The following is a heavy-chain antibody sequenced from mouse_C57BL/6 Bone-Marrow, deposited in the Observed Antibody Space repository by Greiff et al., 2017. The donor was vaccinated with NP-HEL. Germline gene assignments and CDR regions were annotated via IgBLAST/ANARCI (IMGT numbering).Heavy chain of an antibody. V-gene: IGHV1-50*01. Sequence: QVQLQQPGAELVKPGASVKLSCKASGYTFTSYWMQWVKQRPGQGLEWIGEIDPSDSYTNYNQKFKGKATLTVDTSSSTAYMQRSSLTSEDSAVYYCARDYDYDDWFAYWGQGTLVTVSA. CDR1: GYTFTSYW. CDR3: ARDYDYDDWFAY. J-gene: IGHJ3*01. D-gene: IGHD2-4*01. CDR2: IDPSDSYT.